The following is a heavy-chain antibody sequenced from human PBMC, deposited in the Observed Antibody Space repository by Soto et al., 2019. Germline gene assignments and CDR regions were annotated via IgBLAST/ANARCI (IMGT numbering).Heavy chain of an antibody. CDR2: ISSSSSYI. J-gene: IGHJ3*02. V-gene: IGHV3-21*01. Sequence: GSLRLSCAASGFTFSSYSMNWVRQAPGKGLEWVSSISSSSSYIYYADSVKGRFTISRDNAKNSLYLQMNSLRAEDTAVYYCARDPGCVGLDAFAIWGQGTIVTVSS. CDR3: ARDPGCVGLDAFAI. D-gene: IGHD2-15*01. CDR1: GFTFSSYS.